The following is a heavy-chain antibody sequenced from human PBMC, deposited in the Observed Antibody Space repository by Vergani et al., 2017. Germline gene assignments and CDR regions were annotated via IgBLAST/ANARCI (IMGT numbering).Heavy chain of an antibody. CDR3: ARDPTSDSSGWNDY. Sequence: QVQLVESGGGVVQPGRSLRLSCAASGFTFSSYAISWVRQAPGQGLEWMGGIIPIFGTANYAQKFQGRVTITADESTSTAYMELSSLRSEDTAVYYCARDPTSDSSGWNDYWGQGTLVTVSS. V-gene: IGHV1-69*01. D-gene: IGHD6-19*01. CDR1: GFTFSSYA. J-gene: IGHJ4*02. CDR2: IIPIFGTA.